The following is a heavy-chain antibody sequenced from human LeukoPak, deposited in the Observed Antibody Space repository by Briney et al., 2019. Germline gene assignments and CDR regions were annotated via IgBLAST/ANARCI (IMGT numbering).Heavy chain of an antibody. CDR3: ARERITAAEAFDI. CDR1: GYPFTGYY. CDR2: INPNNGDT. J-gene: IGHJ3*02. Sequence: ASVKVSCKASGYPFTGYYMHWVRQAPGQGLAWMGQINPNNGDTNYAQRFQGRVTMTRDTSSSTAYMELIRLTSDDTAVCYCARERITAAEAFDIWGQGTMVTVSS. D-gene: IGHD6-13*01. V-gene: IGHV1-2*06.